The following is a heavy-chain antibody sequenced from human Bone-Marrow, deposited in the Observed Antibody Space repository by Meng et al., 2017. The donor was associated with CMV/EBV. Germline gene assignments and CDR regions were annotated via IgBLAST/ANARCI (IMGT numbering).Heavy chain of an antibody. Sequence: ETLSLTCAASGFTFDDYGMNWVRQAPGKGLEWVSSISSSSSYIYYADSVKGRFTISRDNAKNSLYLQMNSLRAEDTAVYYCARLTSPGDYWGQGTLVTVAS. CDR1: GFTFDDYG. CDR3: ARLTSPGDY. V-gene: IGHV3-21*01. D-gene: IGHD6-6*01. J-gene: IGHJ4*02. CDR2: ISSSSSYI.